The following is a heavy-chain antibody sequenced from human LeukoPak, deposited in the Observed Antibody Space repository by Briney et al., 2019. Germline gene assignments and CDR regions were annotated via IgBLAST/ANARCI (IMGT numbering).Heavy chain of an antibody. CDR2: ISHRGDNT. CDR3: AKLGEIVATIVDY. J-gene: IGHJ4*02. CDR1: EFTFSNYA. D-gene: IGHD5-12*01. V-gene: IGHV3-23*01. Sequence: PGGSLRLSCAASEFTFSNYAMIWVRQAPGKGLEWVSGISHRGDNTYYAESVKGRFTISRDNSKNTLYLQMNSLRAEDTAVYSCAKLGEIVATIVDYWGQGTLVTVSS.